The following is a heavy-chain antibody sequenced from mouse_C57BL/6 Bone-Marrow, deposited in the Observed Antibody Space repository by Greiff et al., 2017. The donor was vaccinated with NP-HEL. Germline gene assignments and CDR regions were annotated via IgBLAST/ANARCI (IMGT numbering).Heavy chain of an antibody. CDR3: TRCLYYGSSYGYYYAMDY. CDR2: IYPGNSDT. Sequence: VQLQQSGTVLARPGASVKMSCKTSGYTFTSYWMHWVKQRPGQGLEWIGAIYPGNSDTSYNQKFKGKAKLTAVTSASTAYMELSSLTNEDSAVYYCTRCLYYGSSYGYYYAMDYWGQGTSVTVSS. CDR1: GYTFTSYW. V-gene: IGHV1-5*01. D-gene: IGHD1-1*01. J-gene: IGHJ4*01.